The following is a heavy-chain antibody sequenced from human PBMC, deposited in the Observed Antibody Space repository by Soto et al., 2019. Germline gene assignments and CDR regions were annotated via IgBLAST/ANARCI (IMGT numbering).Heavy chain of an antibody. V-gene: IGHV4-59*01. CDR1: GGSISGYF. CDR2: VSHSGSI. D-gene: IGHD3-3*02. CDR3: ARGRALAICAWFDP. Sequence: QVQLQESGPGLVKPSETLSLTCTVSGGSISGYFWSWIRQPPGKGLEWIGSVSHSGSIKYNPSLRGRVSISVDTSRSQFSLTVNALSPVDTAVYYCARGRALAICAWFDPWGQGTLVTVYS. J-gene: IGHJ5*02.